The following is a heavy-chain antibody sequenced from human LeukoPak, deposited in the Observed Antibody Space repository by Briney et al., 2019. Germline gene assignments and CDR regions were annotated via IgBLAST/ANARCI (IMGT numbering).Heavy chain of an antibody. Sequence: SETLSLTCTVSGGSISSGGYYWSWIRQHPGKGLEWIGYIYYSGSTYYNPSLRSRVTISVDTSKNQFSLKLSSVTAADTAVYYCARAPPTYYYDSSGYSPFDYWGQGTLVTVSS. CDR1: GGSISSGGYY. D-gene: IGHD3-22*01. CDR2: IYYSGST. CDR3: ARAPPTYYYDSSGYSPFDY. V-gene: IGHV4-31*03. J-gene: IGHJ4*02.